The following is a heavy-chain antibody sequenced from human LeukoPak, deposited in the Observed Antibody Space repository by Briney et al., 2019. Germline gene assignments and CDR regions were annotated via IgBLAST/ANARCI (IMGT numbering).Heavy chain of an antibody. Sequence: GGSLRLSCTASGFTFGDYAMSWVRQAPGKGLEWVSAISGSGGSTYYADSVKGRFTISRDNSKNTLYLQMNSLRAEDTAVYYCAKVEQWLVKDYFDYWGQGTLVTVSS. J-gene: IGHJ4*02. D-gene: IGHD6-19*01. V-gene: IGHV3-23*01. CDR3: AKVEQWLVKDYFDY. CDR2: ISGSGGST. CDR1: GFTFGDYA.